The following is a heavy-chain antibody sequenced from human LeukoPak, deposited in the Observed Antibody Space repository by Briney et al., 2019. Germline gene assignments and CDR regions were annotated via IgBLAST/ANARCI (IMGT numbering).Heavy chain of an antibody. D-gene: IGHD6-19*01. CDR2: ISGSGGIT. V-gene: IGHV3-23*01. J-gene: IGHJ4*02. CDR3: AKDLDSSGWYNFDY. Sequence: GGSLRLSCAASGFTFSSYAMSWVREAPGKGLEWVAAISGSGGITYYADSVKGGFTISRDNSKNTLYLQMNSLRAEDTAVYYCAKDLDSSGWYNFDYWGQGTLVTVSS. CDR1: GFTFSSYA.